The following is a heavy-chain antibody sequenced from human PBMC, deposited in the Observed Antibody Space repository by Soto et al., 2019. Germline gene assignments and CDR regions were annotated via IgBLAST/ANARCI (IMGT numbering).Heavy chain of an antibody. D-gene: IGHD3-10*01. CDR3: ARRGSGSYSDY. CDR2: IYYSGST. V-gene: IGHV4-39*01. Sequence: QLQLQESGTGLVKPSETLSLTCTVSGGSISSSSYYRGWIRQPPGKGLEWIGSIYYSGSTYYNPSRKSRVTISVDTSKNQCSLKLSSVTAADTAVYYCARRGSGSYSDYWGQGTLVPVSS. J-gene: IGHJ4*02. CDR1: GGSISSSSYY.